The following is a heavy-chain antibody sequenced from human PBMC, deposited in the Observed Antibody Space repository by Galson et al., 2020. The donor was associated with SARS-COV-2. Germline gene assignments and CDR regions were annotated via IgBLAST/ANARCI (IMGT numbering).Heavy chain of an antibody. CDR3: ARETDDYTSSYYDY. Sequence: GGSLRLSCAASGFTLSGSALHWVRRAPGKGLEWVAIISYDGTTKYNSDSVKGRFTISRDISKNTLYLQMNSLRPEDTAVYFCARETDDYTSSYYDYWGQGTLVTVSS. CDR1: GFTLSGSA. D-gene: IGHD6-13*01. CDR2: ISYDGTTK. V-gene: IGHV3-30*04. J-gene: IGHJ4*02.